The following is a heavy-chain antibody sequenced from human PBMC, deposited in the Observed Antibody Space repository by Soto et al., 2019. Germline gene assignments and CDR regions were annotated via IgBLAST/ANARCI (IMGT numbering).Heavy chain of an antibody. V-gene: IGHV3-30-3*01. J-gene: IGHJ4*02. Sequence: PGGSLRLSCAASGFTFSSYAMHWVRQAPGKGLEWVAVISYDGSNKYYADSVKGRFTISRDNSKNTLYLQMNSLRAEDTAVYYCAVLVRGIAPPSPLDYWGQGTLVTVSS. D-gene: IGHD6-13*01. CDR2: ISYDGSNK. CDR3: AVLVRGIAPPSPLDY. CDR1: GFTFSSYA.